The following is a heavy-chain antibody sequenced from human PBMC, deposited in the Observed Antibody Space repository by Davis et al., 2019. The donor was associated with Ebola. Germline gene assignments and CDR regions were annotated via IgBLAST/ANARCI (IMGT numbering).Heavy chain of an antibody. V-gene: IGHV3-9*01. D-gene: IGHD6-13*01. Sequence: PGGSLRLSCVAPGFTFDDYGMHWVRQTPGKGLEWVSGISWNGGSKDYVDSVKGRFTISRDNAKNSLYLQMNSLTPEDTALYYCARVNVVAAGSFDFWGQGTRVTVSA. CDR2: ISWNGGSK. CDR3: ARVNVVAAGSFDF. CDR1: GFTFDDYG. J-gene: IGHJ4*02.